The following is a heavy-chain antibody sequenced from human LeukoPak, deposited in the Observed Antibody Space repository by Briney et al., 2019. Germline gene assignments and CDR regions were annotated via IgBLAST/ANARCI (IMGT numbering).Heavy chain of an antibody. CDR3: AREGAKRGYSGYDAMY. Sequence: GGSLRLSCTASVSTFGIHWVRQALGKGLEWVAVISHDGSNKYYADSVKGRFTISRDNSKNTLFLQMNSLRADDTAVYYCAREGAKRGYSGYDAMYWGQGTLVIVSS. CDR2: ISHDGSNK. D-gene: IGHD5-12*01. V-gene: IGHV3-30*03. CDR1: VSTFG. J-gene: IGHJ4*02.